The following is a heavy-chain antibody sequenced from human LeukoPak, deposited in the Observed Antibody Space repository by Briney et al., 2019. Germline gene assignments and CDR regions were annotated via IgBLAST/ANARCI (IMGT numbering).Heavy chain of an antibody. J-gene: IGHJ3*02. CDR3: AKDQADYYDSSGPKGAFDI. V-gene: IGHV3-9*01. Sequence: PGGSLRLSCAASGFTFNDYAMHWVRQAPGKGLEWVSGISWNSGSIGYADSVKGRFTISRDNAKNSLYLQMNSLRAEDTALYYYAKDQADYYDSSGPKGAFDIWGQGTMVTVSS. CDR1: GFTFNDYA. CDR2: ISWNSGSI. D-gene: IGHD3-22*01.